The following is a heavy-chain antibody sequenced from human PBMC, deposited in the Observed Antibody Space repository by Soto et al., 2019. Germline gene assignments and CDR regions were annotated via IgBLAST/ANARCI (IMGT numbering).Heavy chain of an antibody. V-gene: IGHV1-3*05. CDR2: INRGNGNT. J-gene: IGHJ4*02. Sequence: QVQLVQSGAEEKKPGASVKVSCKASGYTFSNFAMQWVRQAPGQRLEWMGWINRGNGNTEYSQKFQGRVTITRDTAASSVYMELSSLTSEEPAVYYCARSSTVDTTAGGTHFDYWGQGTLVTVSS. D-gene: IGHD1-1*01. CDR3: ARSSTVDTTAGGTHFDY. CDR1: GYTFSNFA.